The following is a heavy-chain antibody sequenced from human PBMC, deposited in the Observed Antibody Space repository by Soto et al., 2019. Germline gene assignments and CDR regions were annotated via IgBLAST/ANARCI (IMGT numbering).Heavy chain of an antibody. CDR1: GGTFSSYT. J-gene: IGHJ5*02. CDR2: IIPILGIA. CDR3: ATNSGSYYHWFDP. Sequence: QVQLVQSGAEVKKPGSSVKVSCKASGGTFSSYTISWVRQAPGQGLEWMGRIIPILGIANYAQKFQGRVTISADKSTSTAYMELSSLRSEDTAVYYCATNSGSYYHWFDPWGQGTLVTDSS. V-gene: IGHV1-69*02. D-gene: IGHD3-10*01.